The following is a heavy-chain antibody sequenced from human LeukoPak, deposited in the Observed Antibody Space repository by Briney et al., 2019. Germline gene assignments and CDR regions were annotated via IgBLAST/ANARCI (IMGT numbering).Heavy chain of an antibody. Sequence: ASVKVSCKASGGTFSSYAISWVRQAPGQGLEWMGGIIPIFGTANYARKFQGRVTITADESTSTAYMELSSLRSEDTAVYYCARDCSGGSCYSGSGYWGQGTLVTVSS. D-gene: IGHD2-15*01. CDR2: IIPIFGTA. J-gene: IGHJ4*02. V-gene: IGHV1-69*13. CDR1: GGTFSSYA. CDR3: ARDCSGGSCYSGSGY.